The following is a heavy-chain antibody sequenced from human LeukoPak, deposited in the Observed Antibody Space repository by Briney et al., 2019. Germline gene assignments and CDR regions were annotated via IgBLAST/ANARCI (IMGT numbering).Heavy chain of an antibody. D-gene: IGHD3-10*01. J-gene: IGHJ1*01. CDR1: GFTFSSYG. CDR3: ATRFDYYGSGSYPEYFQH. V-gene: IGHV3-30*03. CDR2: ISYDGSNK. Sequence: PGGSLRLPCAASGFTFSSYGMHWVRQAPGKGLEWVAVISYDGSNKYYADSVKGRFTISRDNAKNSLYLQMNSLRAEHTAVYYCATRFDYYGSGSYPEYFQHWGQGTLVTVSS.